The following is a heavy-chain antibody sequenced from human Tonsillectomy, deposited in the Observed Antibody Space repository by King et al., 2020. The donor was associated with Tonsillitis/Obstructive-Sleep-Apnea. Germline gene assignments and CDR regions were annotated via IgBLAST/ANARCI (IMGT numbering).Heavy chain of an antibody. V-gene: IGHV3-9*01. CDR3: AKDLIIAESGTPGDAFDI. CDR2: ISWNSGSI. J-gene: IGHJ3*02. D-gene: IGHD6-13*01. Sequence: VQLVESGGGLEQPGRSLRLSCAASGFTFDDYAMYWVRQAPGKGLEWVSGISWNSGSIVYADSVKGRFTISRDNAKNSLYLQMNSLRAEDTALYYCAKDLIIAESGTPGDAFDIWGQGTMVTVSS. CDR1: GFTFDDYA.